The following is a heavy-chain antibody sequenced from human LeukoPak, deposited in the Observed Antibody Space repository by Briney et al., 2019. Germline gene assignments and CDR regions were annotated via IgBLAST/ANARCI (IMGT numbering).Heavy chain of an antibody. CDR2: IWYDGSNK. D-gene: IGHD3-10*01. CDR3: ARDLLLWFGELSGDSDY. J-gene: IGHJ4*02. Sequence: PGGSLRLSCAASGFTFSSYGMHWVRQAPGKGLEWVAVIWYDGSNKYYADSVKGRFTISRDNSKNTLYLQMNSLRAEDTAVYYCARDLLLWFGELSGDSDYWGQGTLVTVSS. V-gene: IGHV3-33*01. CDR1: GFTFSSYG.